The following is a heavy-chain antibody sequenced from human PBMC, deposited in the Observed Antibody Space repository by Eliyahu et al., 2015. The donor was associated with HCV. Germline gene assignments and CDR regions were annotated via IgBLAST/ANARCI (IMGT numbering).Heavy chain of an antibody. V-gene: IGHV3-33*01. CDR1: GFXFSSXG. Sequence: QVQLVESGGGVVQPGRSLXLSXAASGFXFSSXGRHWVRQAPGKGVEWVAVIXYDGSNKYYADSVKGRFTISRDNSKNTLYLQMNSLRSEDTAVYYCARDQGSYYHYYYYYGMDVWGQGTTVTVSS. J-gene: IGHJ6*02. D-gene: IGHD1-26*01. CDR2: IXYDGSNK. CDR3: ARDQGSYYHYYYYYGMDV.